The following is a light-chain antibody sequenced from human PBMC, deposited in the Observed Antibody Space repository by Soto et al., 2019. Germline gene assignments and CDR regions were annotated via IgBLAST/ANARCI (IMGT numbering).Light chain of an antibody. Sequence: EIVMPQSPATLSVSPGERATLSCRASQSVSSSSLAWYQQNPGQAPRLLIYEASSRATGIPDRFSGSGSGTDFTLTISRLEPEDFAVYYCQQYRTFGQGTKVDIK. CDR2: EAS. CDR3: QQYRT. CDR1: QSVSSSS. V-gene: IGKV3D-20*02. J-gene: IGKJ1*01.